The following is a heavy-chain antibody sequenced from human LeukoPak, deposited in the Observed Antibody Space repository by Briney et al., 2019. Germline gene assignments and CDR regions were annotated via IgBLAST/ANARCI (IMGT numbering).Heavy chain of an antibody. Sequence: GASVKVSCKASGYTFTSYGISWVRQAPGQGLEWMGWISAYNGNTNYARKLQGRVTMTTDTSTSTAYMELRSLRSDDTAVYYCARDYQTVTTPRSGWFDPWGQGTLVTVSS. CDR3: ARDYQTVTTPRSGWFDP. J-gene: IGHJ5*02. D-gene: IGHD4-17*01. CDR2: ISAYNGNT. V-gene: IGHV1-18*01. CDR1: GYTFTSYG.